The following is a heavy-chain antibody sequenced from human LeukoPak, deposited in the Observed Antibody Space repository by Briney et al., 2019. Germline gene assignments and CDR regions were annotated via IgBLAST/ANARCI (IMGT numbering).Heavy chain of an antibody. CDR3: ARESVGYCSGGSCYGLDP. CDR2: IKQDGSEK. J-gene: IGHJ5*02. CDR1: GFTFSTYW. Sequence: PGGSLRLSCAASGFTFSTYWMSGVRQAPGKGLEWVANIKQDGSEKYYVDSVKGRFTISRDNAKNSLYLQMNSLRAEDTAVYYCARESVGYCSGGSCYGLDPWGQGTLVTVSS. V-gene: IGHV3-7*01. D-gene: IGHD2-15*01.